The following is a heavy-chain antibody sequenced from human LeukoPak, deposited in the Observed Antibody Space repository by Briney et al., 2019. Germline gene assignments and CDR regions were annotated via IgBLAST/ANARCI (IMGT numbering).Heavy chain of an antibody. CDR3: ARDPFYGDYVGGYGMDV. CDR2: ISHGGSNK. D-gene: IGHD4-17*01. Sequence: GGSLRLSCAASGFTFSSYGMHWVRQAPGKGLEWVAVISHGGSNKYYADSVKGRFTISRDNSKNTLYLQMNSLRAEDTAVYYCARDPFYGDYVGGYGMDVWGQGTTVTVSS. CDR1: GFTFSSYG. V-gene: IGHV3-30*03. J-gene: IGHJ6*02.